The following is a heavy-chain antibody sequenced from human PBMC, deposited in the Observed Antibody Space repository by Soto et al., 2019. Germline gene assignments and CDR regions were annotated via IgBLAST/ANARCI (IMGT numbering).Heavy chain of an antibody. Sequence: QVQLQESGPGLVKPSQTLSLTCAVSGGSIRSGPYYWSWIRQHPGKGLEWLGYISYTGHTYYNPSLKSRLTISVDTSENQFSLNLGSVTAADTAMYYCGSTKATSYDVLSGYFRVFDYWGQGTLVTVSS. V-gene: IGHV4-31*11. CDR3: GSTKATSYDVLSGYFRVFDY. D-gene: IGHD3-3*01. CDR1: GGSIRSGPYY. CDR2: ISYTGHT. J-gene: IGHJ4*02.